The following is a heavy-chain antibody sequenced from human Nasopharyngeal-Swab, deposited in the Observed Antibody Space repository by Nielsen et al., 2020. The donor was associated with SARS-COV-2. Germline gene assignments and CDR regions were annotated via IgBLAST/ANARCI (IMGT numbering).Heavy chain of an antibody. CDR2: ISSSSSYI. J-gene: IGHJ4*02. CDR1: GFTFSSYS. CDR3: ARVTKLKYSSGWYASDY. V-gene: IGHV3-21*01. D-gene: IGHD6-19*01. Sequence: GESLKISCAASGFTFSSYSMNWVRQAPGKGLEWVSSISSSSSYIYYADSVKGRFTISRDNAKNSLYLQMNSLRAEDTAVYYCARVTKLKYSSGWYASDYWGQGTLVTVSS.